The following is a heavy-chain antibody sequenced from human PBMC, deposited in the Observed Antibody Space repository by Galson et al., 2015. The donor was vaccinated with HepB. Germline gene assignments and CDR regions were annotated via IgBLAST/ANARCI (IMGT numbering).Heavy chain of an antibody. CDR3: ARECFHSAVADWFDP. V-gene: IGHV1-18*01. J-gene: IGHJ5*02. Sequence: VKVSCKASGYTFTSYGISWVRQAPGQGLEWMGWISAYNGNTHYAQKLQGRVTMTTDTSTTTAYMELGSLRSDDTAVYYCARECFHSAVADWFDPWGQGTLVTVSS. D-gene: IGHD2-15*01. CDR2: ISAYNGNT. CDR1: GYTFTSYG.